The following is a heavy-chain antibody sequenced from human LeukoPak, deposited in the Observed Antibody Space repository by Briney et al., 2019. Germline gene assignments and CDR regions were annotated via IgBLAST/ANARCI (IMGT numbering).Heavy chain of an antibody. Sequence: GGSLRLSCAASGFTFSGDAIHWVRQAPGKGLEWVAFISFDGNKKYFADSVKGRFTISRDNSKNTLYLQMNSLRSEDTAIYYCAKDPATKYTLHYWGQGTLVTVSS. D-gene: IGHD6-6*01. CDR2: ISFDGNKK. CDR3: AKDPATKYTLHY. V-gene: IGHV3-30*18. CDR1: GFTFSGDA. J-gene: IGHJ4*02.